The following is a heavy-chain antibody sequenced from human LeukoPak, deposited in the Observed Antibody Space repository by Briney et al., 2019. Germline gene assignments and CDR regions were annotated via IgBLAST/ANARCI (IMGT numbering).Heavy chain of an antibody. Sequence: GGSLRLSCAASGFTFNSFAINWVRRAPGKGLEWVSSISGSDGTSHYADFVKGRFTISRDNSKNTLYLQMNSLRAEDTAAYYCAKSLGVGGYTRYKGFDQWGQGTLVVVSS. V-gene: IGHV3-23*01. CDR2: ISGSDGTS. CDR1: GFTFNSFA. D-gene: IGHD3-16*02. J-gene: IGHJ4*02. CDR3: AKSLGVGGYTRYKGFDQ.